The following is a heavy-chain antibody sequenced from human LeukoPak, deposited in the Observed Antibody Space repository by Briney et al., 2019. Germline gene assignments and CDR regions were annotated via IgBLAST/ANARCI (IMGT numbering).Heavy chain of an antibody. Sequence: PGGSLRLSCAASGFNFSSDCMYWVRQAPWKGLVWVLRIASDGSSTTYADSVKGRFSISRDNAKNTLYLQMNSLRAEDTAVYYCAREVYYYDSSGYYYEFYGMDVWGQGTTVTVSS. CDR3: AREVYYYDSSGYYYEFYGMDV. D-gene: IGHD3-22*01. CDR1: GFNFSSDC. J-gene: IGHJ6*02. V-gene: IGHV3-74*01. CDR2: IASDGSST.